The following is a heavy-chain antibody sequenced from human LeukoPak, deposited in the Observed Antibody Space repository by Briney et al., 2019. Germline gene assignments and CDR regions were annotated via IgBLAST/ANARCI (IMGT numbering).Heavy chain of an antibody. D-gene: IGHD6-13*01. CDR2: FDPEDGET. J-gene: IGHJ3*02. V-gene: IGHV1-24*01. CDR1: GYTLTEFS. CDR3: ATIIAAAVRGAFDI. Sequence: GASVKVSRKVSGYTLTEFSMHWVRQAPGKGLEWMGGFDPEDGETIYAQKFQGRVTMTEDTSTDTAYMELSSLRSEDTAVYYCATIIAAAVRGAFDIWGQGTMVTVSS.